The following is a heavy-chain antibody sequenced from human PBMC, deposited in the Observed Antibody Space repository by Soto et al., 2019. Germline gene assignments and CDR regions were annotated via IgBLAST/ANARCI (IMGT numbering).Heavy chain of an antibody. J-gene: IGHJ5*02. CDR2: ISSSSSYI. V-gene: IGHV3-21*01. Sequence: GGSLRLSCAASGFTFSSYSMNWVRQAPGKGLEWVSSISSSSSYIYYADSVKGRFTISRDNAKNSLYLQMNSLRAEDTAVYYCARDALYNYCSSTSCRYNWFDPWGQGTLVTVSS. CDR1: GFTFSSYS. CDR3: ARDALYNYCSSTSCRYNWFDP. D-gene: IGHD2-2*01.